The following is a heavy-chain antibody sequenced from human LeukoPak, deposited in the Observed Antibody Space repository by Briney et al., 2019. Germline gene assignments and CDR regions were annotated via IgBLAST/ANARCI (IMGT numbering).Heavy chain of an antibody. J-gene: IGHJ3*02. Sequence: GGSLRLSCAASGFTFSSYSMNWVRQAPGKGLEWVSSISSSSSYIYYADSVKGRFTISRDNAKNSLYLQMNSLRAEDTAVYYCARAYSSSWYRDAFDIWGQGTIVTVSS. CDR3: ARAYSSSWYRDAFDI. D-gene: IGHD6-13*01. V-gene: IGHV3-21*01. CDR2: ISSSSSYI. CDR1: GFTFSSYS.